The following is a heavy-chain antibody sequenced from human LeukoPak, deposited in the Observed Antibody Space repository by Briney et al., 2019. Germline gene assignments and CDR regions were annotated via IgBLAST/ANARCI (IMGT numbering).Heavy chain of an antibody. Sequence: SETLSLTCTVSGGSISSSSYYWGWIRQPPGMGLEWIVSIYYNGKTFYNPSLKSRVTISADKSKNQFSLKLSSVTAADTAVYYCAATIAVAGTSSPYFDCWGQGTLVTVSS. V-gene: IGHV4-39*01. CDR3: AATIAVAGTSSPYFDC. CDR2: IYYNGKT. J-gene: IGHJ4*02. CDR1: GGSISSSSYY. D-gene: IGHD6-19*01.